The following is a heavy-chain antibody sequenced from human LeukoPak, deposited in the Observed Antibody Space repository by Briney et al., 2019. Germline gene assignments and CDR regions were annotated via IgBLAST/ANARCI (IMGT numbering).Heavy chain of an antibody. D-gene: IGHD3-3*01. J-gene: IGHJ4*02. CDR1: GYTFTGYY. V-gene: IGHV1-2*02. CDR3: ARAPAGGPLRFFDY. CDR2: IHPNSGGT. Sequence: ASVKVPCKASGYTFTGYYIHWVRQAPGQGLEWMGWIHPNSGGTNSAQKFQGRVTMTRDSSISTAYMEVSSLRSDDTAVYYCARAPAGGPLRFFDYWGQGTLVTVSS.